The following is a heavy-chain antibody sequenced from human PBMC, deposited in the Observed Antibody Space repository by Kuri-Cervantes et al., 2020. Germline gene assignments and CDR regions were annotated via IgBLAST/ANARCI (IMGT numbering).Heavy chain of an antibody. D-gene: IGHD2-15*01. CDR2: ISYDGSNK. CDR3: ARDWAAATPDYYYYYGMDV. V-gene: IGHV3-30-3*01. CDR1: GFTFSSYA. Sequence: GESLKISCAAPGFTFSSYAMHWVRQAPGKGLEWVAVISYDGSNKYYADSVKGRFTISRDNSKNTLYLQMNSLRAEDTAVYYCARDWAAATPDYYYYYGMDVWGQGTTVTVSS. J-gene: IGHJ6*02.